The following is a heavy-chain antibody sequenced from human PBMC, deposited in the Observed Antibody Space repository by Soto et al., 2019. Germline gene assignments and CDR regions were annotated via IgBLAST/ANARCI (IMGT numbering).Heavy chain of an antibody. Sequence: QVQLVQSGAEVKKPGASVKVSCKASGYSFTSYPITWVRQAPGQGLEWMGWISAYNGNTNYAQKVQGRVTMTTDTSTSTAYMELRSLRSDDTAVYYCARDMVRGVTVFRNKNWFDPWGQGTLVTVSS. D-gene: IGHD3-10*01. CDR3: ARDMVRGVTVFRNKNWFDP. CDR2: ISAYNGNT. CDR1: GYSFTSYP. J-gene: IGHJ5*02. V-gene: IGHV1-18*01.